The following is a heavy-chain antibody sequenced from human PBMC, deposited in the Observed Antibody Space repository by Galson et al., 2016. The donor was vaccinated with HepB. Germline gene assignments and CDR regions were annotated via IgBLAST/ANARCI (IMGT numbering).Heavy chain of an antibody. Sequence: QSGAEVKKPGESLRISCKGSGYIFTGYWISWVRQMPGKGLEWMGRIDPSDSYTNYRPSFQGRVTISGDKSISTVYLQWSSLKATDTAMYYCAREGTAAGIDYWGQGTLVTVSS. J-gene: IGHJ4*02. D-gene: IGHD6-13*01. CDR2: IDPSDSYT. V-gene: IGHV5-10-1*01. CDR3: AREGTAAGIDY. CDR1: GYIFTGYW.